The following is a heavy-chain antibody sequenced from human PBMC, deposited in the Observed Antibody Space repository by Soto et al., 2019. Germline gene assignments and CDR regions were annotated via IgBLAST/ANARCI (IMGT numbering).Heavy chain of an antibody. Sequence: SETLSLTCTVSGGSISSYYWSWIRQPPGKGLEWIGYIYYSGSTDYNPSLKSRVTISVDTSKNQFSLKLSSVTAADTAVYYCARGLSTGYSSSWYSDGMDVWGQGTTVTVSS. V-gene: IGHV4-59*01. CDR2: IYYSGST. CDR3: ARGLSTGYSSSWYSDGMDV. J-gene: IGHJ6*02. D-gene: IGHD6-13*01. CDR1: GGSISSYY.